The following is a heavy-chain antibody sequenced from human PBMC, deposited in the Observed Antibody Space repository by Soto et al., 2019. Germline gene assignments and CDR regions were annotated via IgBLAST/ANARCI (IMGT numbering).Heavy chain of an antibody. V-gene: IGHV1-18*01. J-gene: IGHJ4*02. CDR2: ISAHNGNT. Sequence: ASVKVSCKGSGYDFTTYGITWVRQAPGQGLEWMAWISAHNGNTDYAQKLQGRVTVTRDTSTSTAYMELRSLKSDDTAIYYCARDRLRGYDSSGFYSWGQGTMVTVSS. CDR1: GYDFTTYG. CDR3: ARDRLRGYDSSGFYS. D-gene: IGHD3-22*01.